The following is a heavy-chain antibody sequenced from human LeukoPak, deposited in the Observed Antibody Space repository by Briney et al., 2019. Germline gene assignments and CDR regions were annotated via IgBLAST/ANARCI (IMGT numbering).Heavy chain of an antibody. CDR1: GFTFSDYY. D-gene: IGHD6-19*01. J-gene: IGHJ6*03. Sequence: GGSLRLSCAASGFTFSDYYMSWIRQAPGKGLEWVSYISSSGSTIYYADSVKGRFTISRGNAKNSLYLQMNSLRAEDTAVYYCARVMVAGDYYYYYMDVWGKGTTVTVSS. CDR3: ARVMVAGDYYYYYMDV. CDR2: ISSSGSTI. V-gene: IGHV3-11*01.